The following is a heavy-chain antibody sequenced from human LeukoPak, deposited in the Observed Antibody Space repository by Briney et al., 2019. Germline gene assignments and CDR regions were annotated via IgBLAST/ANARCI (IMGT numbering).Heavy chain of an antibody. J-gene: IGHJ4*02. CDR2: ITDRSGST. V-gene: IGHV3-48*04. CDR3: ARVIGSYGDSAY. CDR1: GFTFSSFS. Sequence: GGSLRLSCAASGFTFSSFSMNWVRQAPGKGLEWISYITDRSGSTYYADSVKGRFIIYRDNAKDSLYLQMNNLRAEDTAVYYCARVIGSYGDSAYWGQGTLVTVSS. D-gene: IGHD4-17*01.